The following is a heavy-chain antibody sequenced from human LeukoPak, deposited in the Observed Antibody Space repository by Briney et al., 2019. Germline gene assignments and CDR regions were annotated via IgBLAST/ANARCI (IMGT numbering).Heavy chain of an antibody. V-gene: IGHV4-34*01. CDR3: ARARSAYYDSSGTRGPLTY. D-gene: IGHD3-22*01. CDR1: GGSFSGYY. J-gene: IGHJ4*02. Sequence: SETLSLTCAVYGGSFSGYYWSWIRQPPGKGLEWIGEINHSGSTNYNPSLKSRVTISVDTSKNQFSLKLSSVTAADTAVYYCARARSAYYDSSGTRGPLTYWGQGTLVTASS. CDR2: INHSGST.